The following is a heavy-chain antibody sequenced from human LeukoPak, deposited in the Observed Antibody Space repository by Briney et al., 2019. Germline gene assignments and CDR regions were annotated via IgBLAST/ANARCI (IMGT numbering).Heavy chain of an antibody. CDR3: ARGGPPNIVVVVAATHFDY. CDR2: INHRGST. Sequence: PSETLSLTCAVYGGSFSGYYRSWIRHPPGKGLEWMGEINHRGSTNYNPSLKSRVTISVDTSKNQFSLKLSSVTAADTAVYYCARGGPPNIVVVVAATHFDYWGQGTLVTVSS. J-gene: IGHJ4*02. CDR1: GGSFSGYY. V-gene: IGHV4-34*01. D-gene: IGHD2-15*01.